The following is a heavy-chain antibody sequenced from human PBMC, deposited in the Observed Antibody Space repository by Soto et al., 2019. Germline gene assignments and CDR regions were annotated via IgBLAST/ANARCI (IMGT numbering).Heavy chain of an antibody. CDR2: ISSRGIST. CDR3: SRALTHYYDTSGPAFGY. Sequence: DVQLVESGGALVQPGGSLRLSCVGSGLTFSSFDMNWVRQAPGKGLEWISYISSRGISTYYADSVKGRFTISRDNAENSLFLQMNSLRVEDTAVYYCSRALTHYYDTSGPAFGYWGQGTLLTVSS. J-gene: IGHJ4*02. D-gene: IGHD3-22*01. V-gene: IGHV3-48*03. CDR1: GLTFSSFD.